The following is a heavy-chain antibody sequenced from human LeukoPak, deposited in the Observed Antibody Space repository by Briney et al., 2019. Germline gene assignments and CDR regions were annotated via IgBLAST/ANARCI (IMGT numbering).Heavy chain of an antibody. CDR2: ISPNSGGT. D-gene: IGHD3-16*01. V-gene: IGHV1-2*02. Sequence: GASVKVSCKASGYTFTDYYMHWVRQAPGQGLEWMGWISPNSGGTNYAQKFQGRVTMTRDTSISTAYMELSRLRSDDTAVYYCARDYVGDNWFDPWGQGTLVTVS. CDR1: GYTFTDYY. CDR3: ARDYVGDNWFDP. J-gene: IGHJ5*02.